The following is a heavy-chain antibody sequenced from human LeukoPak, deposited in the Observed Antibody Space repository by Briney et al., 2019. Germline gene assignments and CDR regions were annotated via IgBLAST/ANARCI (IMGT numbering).Heavy chain of an antibody. J-gene: IGHJ4*02. V-gene: IGHV1-69*02. D-gene: IGHD6-13*01. CDR2: IIPILGIA. Sequence: SVRVSCKASGYTFTDYYMHWVRQAPGQGLEWMGRIIPILGIANYAQKFQGRVTITADKSTSTAYMELSSLRSEDTAVYYCASPSTAAAGTFDYWGQGTLVTVSS. CDR1: GYTFTDYY. CDR3: ASPSTAAAGTFDY.